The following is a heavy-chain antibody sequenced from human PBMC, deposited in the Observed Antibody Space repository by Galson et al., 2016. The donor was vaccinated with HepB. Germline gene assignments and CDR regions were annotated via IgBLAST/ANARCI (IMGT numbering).Heavy chain of an antibody. CDR1: GFTFSSYA. CDR3: VKDVWFRELLFSY. CDR2: ISSNGGST. V-gene: IGHV3-64D*06. Sequence: SLRLSCAASGFTFSSYAMHWVRQAPGKGLKYVSTISSNGGSTYYADSVKGRFTISRDSSKNTLYLQMSSLRAEDTAVYYCVKDVWFRELLFSYWGQGTLVTVSS. J-gene: IGHJ4*02. D-gene: IGHD3-10*01.